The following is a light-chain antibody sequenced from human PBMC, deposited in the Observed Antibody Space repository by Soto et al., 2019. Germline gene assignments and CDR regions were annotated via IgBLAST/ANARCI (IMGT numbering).Light chain of an antibody. V-gene: IGLV2-23*02. CDR3: CSYGSSNTLL. J-gene: IGLJ2*01. CDR1: SSDVGSYDL. CDR2: EVT. Sequence: QSVLTQPASVSGSPGQSITISCTGTSSDVGSYDLVSWYQQHPGTAPKLIIYEVTERPSGVSNRFSGSKSGNTASLTISGLQAEDDADYYCCSYGSSNTLLFGGGTKLTVL.